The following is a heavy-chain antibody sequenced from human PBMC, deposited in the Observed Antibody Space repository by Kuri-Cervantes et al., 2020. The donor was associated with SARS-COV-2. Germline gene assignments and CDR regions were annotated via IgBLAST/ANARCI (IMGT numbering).Heavy chain of an antibody. Sequence: GGSLRLSCAASGFTFSSYSMNWVRQAPGKGLEWVSYISTSSSAISYADSVKGRFTISRDNAKNSLLLQMNSLRAGDTAVYYCAKNSLAPTPEYMDVWDKGTTVTVSS. D-gene: IGHD2-2*01. J-gene: IGHJ6*03. CDR2: ISTSSSAI. CDR1: GFTFSSYS. V-gene: IGHV3-48*01. CDR3: AKNSLAPTPEYMDV.